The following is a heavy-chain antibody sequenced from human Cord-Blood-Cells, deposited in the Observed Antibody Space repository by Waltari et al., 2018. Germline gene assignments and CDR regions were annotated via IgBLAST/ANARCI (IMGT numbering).Heavy chain of an antibody. Sequence: QLQLQESGPGLVKPSETLSLTCTVSGGSISSSSYYWGWIRQPPGKGLEWIGSIYYSGSTYYNPSLKSRVTISVDTSKNQFARKLSSVTAADTAVYYCASDSRAARRGDAFDIWGQGTMVTVSS. CDR3: ASDSRAARRGDAFDI. CDR2: IYYSGST. CDR1: GGSISSSSYY. J-gene: IGHJ3*02. V-gene: IGHV4-39*01. D-gene: IGHD6-6*01.